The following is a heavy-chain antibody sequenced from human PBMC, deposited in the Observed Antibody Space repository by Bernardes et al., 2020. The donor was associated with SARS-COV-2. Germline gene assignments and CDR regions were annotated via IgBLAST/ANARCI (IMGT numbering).Heavy chain of an antibody. J-gene: IGHJ4*02. V-gene: IGHV4-59*01. CDR1: GGSISAYY. Sequence: SEPQSLTCTVSGGSISAYYWSWFRQPPGKGLEWIGYLYYTGSTNYNPSLQSRVTISVDTSKNQFSLKLSSVTAADTAVYYCARGFDYWGQGILVTVSS. CDR2: LYYTGST. CDR3: ARGFDY.